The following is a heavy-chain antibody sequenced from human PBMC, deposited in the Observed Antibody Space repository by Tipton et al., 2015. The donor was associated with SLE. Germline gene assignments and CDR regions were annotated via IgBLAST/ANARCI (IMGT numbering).Heavy chain of an antibody. CDR1: GFTFSSYA. D-gene: IGHD1-26*01. Sequence: GSLRLSCAASGFTFSSYAMSWVRQAPGKGLEWVSVIYSGGSTYYADSVKGRFTISRDNSKNTLYLQMNSLRAEDTAVYYCARVWEGFDYWGQGTLVTVSS. V-gene: IGHV3-66*01. J-gene: IGHJ4*02. CDR2: IYSGGST. CDR3: ARVWEGFDY.